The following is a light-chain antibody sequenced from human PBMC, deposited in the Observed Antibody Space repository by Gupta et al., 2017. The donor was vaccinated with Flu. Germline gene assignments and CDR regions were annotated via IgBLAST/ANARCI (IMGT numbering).Light chain of an antibody. V-gene: IGKV2-30*01. CDR2: KGS. Sequence: DVVMTQSPLSLPVALGLPASISSRSSQGLVYNDGITYLNWFHQRPGQSPRRLIYKGSNRDSGVPDRFSGSGSDTDFTLKISGVEAEDVGTYYCMQAIQCPFTFGHGTKVEIK. J-gene: IGKJ3*01. CDR3: MQAIQCPFT. CDR1: QGLVYNDGITY.